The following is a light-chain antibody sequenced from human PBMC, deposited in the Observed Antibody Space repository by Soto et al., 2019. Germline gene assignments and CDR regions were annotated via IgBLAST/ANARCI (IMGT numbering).Light chain of an antibody. CDR1: QGVSRK. J-gene: IGKJ1*01. CDR2: GAS. Sequence: EIVLTQSPGTLYLSPGERVTFSCRASQGVSRKLAWYQHKPGQAPRLLISGASTGATGIPARFSGSGSGTEFTLTISSLQSVDFAVYSCQQYNNWPWTFGQGTKV. CDR3: QQYNNWPWT. V-gene: IGKV3-15*01.